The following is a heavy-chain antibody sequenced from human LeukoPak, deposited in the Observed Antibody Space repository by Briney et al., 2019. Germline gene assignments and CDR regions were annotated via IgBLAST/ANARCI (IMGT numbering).Heavy chain of an antibody. Sequence: PGGSLRLSCAASGFTFSRYAMHWVRQPPGKGLEWVAVISNDGYNKYYADSVKGRFTISRDTSDNTLNLQMSSLRAEDTALYYCARDFSGASRIDYWGQGTLVTVSS. CDR3: ARDFSGASRIDY. D-gene: IGHD4/OR15-4a*01. J-gene: IGHJ4*02. CDR1: GFTFSRYA. V-gene: IGHV3-30*04. CDR2: ISNDGYNK.